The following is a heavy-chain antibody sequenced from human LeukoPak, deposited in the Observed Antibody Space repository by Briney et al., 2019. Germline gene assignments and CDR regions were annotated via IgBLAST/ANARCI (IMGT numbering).Heavy chain of an antibody. Sequence: GGSLRLSCAASGFTFRSYAMSWVRQAPGKGLEWVSGINGSGGSTYYAESVKGRFTISRDNAKKTPYLQMNSLRAEDTAVYYCAGQGGYTSVWYSLDNWGQGTLVTVSS. CDR1: GFTFRSYA. CDR3: AGQGGYTSVWYSLDN. J-gene: IGHJ4*02. V-gene: IGHV3-23*01. CDR2: INGSGGST. D-gene: IGHD6-19*01.